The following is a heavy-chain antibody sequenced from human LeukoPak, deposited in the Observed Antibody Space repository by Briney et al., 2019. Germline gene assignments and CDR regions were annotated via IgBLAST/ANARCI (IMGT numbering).Heavy chain of an antibody. D-gene: IGHD3-16*02. J-gene: IGHJ4*02. CDR1: GFTFDDYA. Sequence: GGSLRLSCAASGFTFDDYAMHWVRQAPGTGLEWVSGISWNSGSIGYADSVKGRFTISRDNAKNSLYLQMNSLRAEDTALYYCAEDFMITFGGVIAQGVFDYWGQGTLVTVSS. CDR3: AEDFMITFGGVIAQGVFDY. V-gene: IGHV3-9*01. CDR2: ISWNSGSI.